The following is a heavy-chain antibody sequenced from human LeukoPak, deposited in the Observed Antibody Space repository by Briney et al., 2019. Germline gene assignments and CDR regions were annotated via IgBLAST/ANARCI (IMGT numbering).Heavy chain of an antibody. D-gene: IGHD2-15*01. CDR1: GFSLSTSGVG. J-gene: IGHJ4*02. V-gene: IGHV2-5*01. Sequence: SGPTLVKPTQTLTLTCTFSGFSLSTSGVGVGWIRQPPGKALEWLALIYWNDDKRYSPSLKSRLTITKDTSKNQVVLTMTNMDPVDTATYYCAHRVVHERSFDYWGQGSLVTVSS. CDR3: AHRVVHERSFDY. CDR2: IYWNDDK.